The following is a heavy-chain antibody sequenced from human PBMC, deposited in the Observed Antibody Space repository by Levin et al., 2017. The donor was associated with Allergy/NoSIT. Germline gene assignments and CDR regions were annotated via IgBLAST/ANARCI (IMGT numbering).Heavy chain of an antibody. Sequence: GESLKISCKGSGYSFTSYWIGWVRQMPGKGLEWMGIIYPGDSDTRYSPSFQGQVTISADKSISTAYLQWSSLKASDTAMYYCARQLVVPAAIWGWFDPWGQGTLVTVSS. D-gene: IGHD2-2*02. CDR1: GYSFTSYW. CDR3: ARQLVVPAAIWGWFDP. V-gene: IGHV5-51*01. J-gene: IGHJ5*02. CDR2: IYPGDSDT.